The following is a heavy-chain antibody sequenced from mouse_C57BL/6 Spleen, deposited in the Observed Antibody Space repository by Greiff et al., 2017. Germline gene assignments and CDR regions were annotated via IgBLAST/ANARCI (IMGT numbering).Heavy chain of an antibody. J-gene: IGHJ4*01. CDR2: ISSGGSYT. D-gene: IGHD2-12*01. CDR3: ARQPPYYTDYAMDY. Sequence: EVKVVESGGDLVKPGGSLKLSCAASGFTFSSYGMSWVRQTPDKRLEWVATISSGGSYTYYPDSVKGRFTISRDNAKNTLYLQMSSLKSEDTAMYYCARQPPYYTDYAMDYWGQGTSVTVSS. V-gene: IGHV5-6*01. CDR1: GFTFSSYG.